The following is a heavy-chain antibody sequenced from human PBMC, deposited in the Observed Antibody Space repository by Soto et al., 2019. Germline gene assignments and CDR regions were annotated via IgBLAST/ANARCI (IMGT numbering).Heavy chain of an antibody. V-gene: IGHV1-46*01. J-gene: IGHJ3*02. CDR1: GYTFTSYY. CDR2: INPSGGST. D-gene: IGHD3-3*01. Sequence: QVQLVQSGAEVKKPGASVKVSCKASGYTFTSYYMHWVRQAPGQGLEWMGIINPSGGSTSYAQKFQERVTMTRETSTSTVYMELSSLRSEDTAVYYCARALLRFLEWLPDAFDIWGQGTMVTVSS. CDR3: ARALLRFLEWLPDAFDI.